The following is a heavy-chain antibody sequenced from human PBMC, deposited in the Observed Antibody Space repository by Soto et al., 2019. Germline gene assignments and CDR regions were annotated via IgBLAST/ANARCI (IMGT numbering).Heavy chain of an antibody. V-gene: IGHV4-59*01. CDR2: IYYSGST. CDR1: GGSISSYY. D-gene: IGHD3-16*01. J-gene: IGHJ6*02. CDR3: ARKSGGYYYGMDV. Sequence: SETLSLTCTVSGGSISSYYWSWIRQPPGKGLEWIGYIYYSGSTNYNPSLKSRVTISVDTPKNQFSLKLSSVTAADTAVYYCARKSGGYYYGMDVWGQGTTVTVSS.